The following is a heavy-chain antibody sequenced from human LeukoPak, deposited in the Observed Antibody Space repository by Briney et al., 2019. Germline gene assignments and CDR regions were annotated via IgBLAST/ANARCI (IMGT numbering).Heavy chain of an antibody. V-gene: IGHV4-31*03. CDR2: IYYSGST. CDR3: ARRVRHFDSFSSDYYYYMDV. D-gene: IGHD3-9*01. CDR1: GGSISSGGYY. Sequence: PSETLSLTCTVSGGSISSGGYYWSWIRQHPGKGLEWIGYIYYSGSTYYNPSLKSRVTISVDTSKNQFSLKLSSVTAADTAVYYCARRVRHFDSFSSDYYYYMDVWGKGTTVTVSS. J-gene: IGHJ6*03.